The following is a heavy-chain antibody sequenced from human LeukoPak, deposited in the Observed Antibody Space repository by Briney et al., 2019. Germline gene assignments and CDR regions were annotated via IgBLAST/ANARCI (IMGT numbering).Heavy chain of an antibody. D-gene: IGHD4-17*01. V-gene: IGHV1-46*01. J-gene: IGHJ4*02. CDR1: GYTFTSYY. CDR3: ARDPRNGDYFLD. CDR2: INPSGGTT. Sequence: ASVKVSCKASGYTFTSYYMHWVRQAPGQGLEWMGIINPSGGTTTYAQKFQGRVTMTRDTSTSTVYMELSSLGSEDTAVYYCARDPRNGDYFLDWGQGTLVTVSS.